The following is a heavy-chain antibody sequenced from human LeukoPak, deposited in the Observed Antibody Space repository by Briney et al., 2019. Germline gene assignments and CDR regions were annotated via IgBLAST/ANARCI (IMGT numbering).Heavy chain of an antibody. D-gene: IGHD6-19*01. CDR1: GFTFSSYV. V-gene: IGHV3-23*01. J-gene: IGHJ4*02. CDR3: ARSHIAVAGTPFDY. Sequence: GGSLRLSCAASGFTFSSYVMSWVRQAPGKGLEWVSSIRGNGGGTDYADSVKGRFTISRDNSKNTLYLQMNSLRAEDTAVYYCARSHIAVAGTPFDYWGQGTLVTVSS. CDR2: IRGNGGGT.